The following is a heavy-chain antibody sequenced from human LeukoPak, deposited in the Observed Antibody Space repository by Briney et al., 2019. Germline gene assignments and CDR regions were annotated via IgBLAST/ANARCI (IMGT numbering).Heavy chain of an antibody. J-gene: IGHJ4*02. CDR1: GGSISSSDSY. CDR2: ICFSRTT. CDR3: GRHFPETGRDEQPLEY. D-gene: IGHD3-10*01. V-gene: IGHV4-39*01. Sequence: SETLSLTCTVSGGSISSSDSYWAWVRQPPGKGLEWIGSICFSRTTYYNPSLKSRVTMSIGTSKNHFSLKVASVTAADTAVYYCGRHFPETGRDEQPLEYWGQGSLFTVSS.